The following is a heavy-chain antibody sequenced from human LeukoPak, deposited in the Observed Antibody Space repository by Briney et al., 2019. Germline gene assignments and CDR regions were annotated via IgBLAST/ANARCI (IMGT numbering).Heavy chain of an antibody. V-gene: IGHV3-23*01. CDR1: TFIFSDYA. CDR2: ISGGGDAT. CDR3: AKLASVGRGYSYGPRSYFDY. J-gene: IGHJ4*02. Sequence: GGSLRLSCAASTFIFSDYAMTWVRQAPGKGLEWVSTISGGGDATYYAHSVKGRFAVSRDNSKKTLYLQMNSLRAEDTAVYYCAKLASVGRGYSYGPRSYFDYWGQGTLVTVSS. D-gene: IGHD5-18*01.